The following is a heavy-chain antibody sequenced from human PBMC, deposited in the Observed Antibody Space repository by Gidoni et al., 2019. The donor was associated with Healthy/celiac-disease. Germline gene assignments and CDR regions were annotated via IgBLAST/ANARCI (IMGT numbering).Heavy chain of an antibody. V-gene: IGHV3-21*01. CDR3: ARDPGAAAGHDAFDI. CDR1: GFTFSSYS. Sequence: EVQLVESGGGLVKPGGSLRLSCAASGFTFSSYSMHWVRQAPGKGLGWVSSISSSSSYIYYADSVKGRFTISRDNAKNSLYLQMNSLRAEDTAVYYCARDPGAAAGHDAFDIWGQGTMVTVSS. CDR2: ISSSSSYI. D-gene: IGHD6-13*01. J-gene: IGHJ3*02.